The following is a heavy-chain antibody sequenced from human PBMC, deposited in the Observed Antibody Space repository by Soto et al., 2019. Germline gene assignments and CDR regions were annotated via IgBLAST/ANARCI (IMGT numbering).Heavy chain of an antibody. D-gene: IGHD5-18*01. V-gene: IGHV4-4*02. Sequence: SETLSLTCAVSGGSISSSNWWSWVRQPPGKGLEWIGEIYHSGSTNYNPSLKSRVTISVDKSKNQFSLKLSSVTAADTAVYYCASKEETAIGRYYYGMDVWGQGTTVTVSS. CDR3: ASKEETAIGRYYYGMDV. J-gene: IGHJ6*02. CDR1: GGSISSSNW. CDR2: IYHSGST.